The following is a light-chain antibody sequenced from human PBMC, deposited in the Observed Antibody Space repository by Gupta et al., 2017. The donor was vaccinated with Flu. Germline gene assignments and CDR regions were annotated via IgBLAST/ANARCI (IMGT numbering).Light chain of an antibody. V-gene: IGLV2-23*01. CDR1: TSDVGNHNF. J-gene: IGLJ3*02. CDR3: CSYAGDNTVV. Sequence: QSALTQPASLSGSPGQSITISCIGTTSDVGNHNFVSWYQQHPGKVPKLIFYESTKRPSGVSSRFSASTSATAASPAISGLEAEDEAHYYCCSYAGDNTVVFCGGTNLTVL. CDR2: EST.